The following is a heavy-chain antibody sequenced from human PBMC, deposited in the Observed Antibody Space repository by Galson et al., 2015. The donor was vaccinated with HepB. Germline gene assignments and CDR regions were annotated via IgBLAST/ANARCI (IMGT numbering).Heavy chain of an antibody. V-gene: IGHV1-18*04. CDR3: ARGPWFGELTGILVLQH. Sequence: VKVSCKASGYPFNTYGITYVRQAPGQGLEWVGWINPDNGNTKYAQKLQGRVTMTTDTSTSTAYMELRSLRSDDTAVYYCARGPWFGELTGILVLQHWGQGTLVTVSS. CDR2: INPDNGNT. D-gene: IGHD3-10*01. CDR1: GYPFNTYG. J-gene: IGHJ1*01.